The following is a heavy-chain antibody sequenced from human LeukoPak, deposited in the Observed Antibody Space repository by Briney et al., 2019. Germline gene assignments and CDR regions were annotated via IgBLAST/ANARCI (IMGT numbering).Heavy chain of an antibody. CDR3: AKGGATICDN. CDR1: GFTFSNYW. CDR2: INSNGSST. Sequence: GGSLRLSCAASGFTFSNYWMHWVRQAPGKGLVWVSRINSNGSSTNYADSVKGRFTISRDNAKNTLYLQMSSLRAEDTAVYYCAKGGATICDNWGQGTLVTVSS. D-gene: IGHD5-12*01. J-gene: IGHJ4*02. V-gene: IGHV3-74*01.